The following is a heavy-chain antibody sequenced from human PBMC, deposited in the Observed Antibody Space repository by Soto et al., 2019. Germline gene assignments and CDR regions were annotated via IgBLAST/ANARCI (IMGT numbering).Heavy chain of an antibody. D-gene: IGHD6-13*01. Sequence: ASVKVSCKASGYTFTSYYMHWVRQAPGQGLEWMGIINPSGGSTSYAQKFQGRVTMTRDTSTSTVYMELSSLRSEDTAVYYCESGYSSRLNYYYYGMDVWGQGTTVTVSS. CDR1: GYTFTSYY. J-gene: IGHJ6*02. CDR3: ESGYSSRLNYYYYGMDV. CDR2: INPSGGST. V-gene: IGHV1-46*01.